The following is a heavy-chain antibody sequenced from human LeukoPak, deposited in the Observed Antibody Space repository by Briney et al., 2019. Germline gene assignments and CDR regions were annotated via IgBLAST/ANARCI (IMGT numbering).Heavy chain of an antibody. J-gene: IGHJ6*03. D-gene: IGHD6-13*01. CDR3: ARRTAAEDYYYYMDV. CDR2: IYPGDSDT. V-gene: IGHV5-51*01. Sequence: GESLKISCKGSGYRFTSYWIGWVRPMPGKGLEWMGIIYPGDSDTRYSPSFQGQVTISADKSISTAYLQWSSLKASDTAMYYCARRTAAEDYYYYMDVWGKGTTVTVSS. CDR1: GYRFTSYW.